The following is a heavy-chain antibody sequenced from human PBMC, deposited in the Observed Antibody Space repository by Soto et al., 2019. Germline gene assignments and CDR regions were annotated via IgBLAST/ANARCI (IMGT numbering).Heavy chain of an antibody. CDR3: ARRHYDFWSGANWFDP. V-gene: IGHV4-59*08. CDR2: IHYSGNP. Sequence: SETLSLTCTVRGDSISNNYWNWLRQPPGKGLEWIGYIHYSGNPTYNPSLKSRVTISVDTSKNQFSLKLSSVTAADTAVYYCARRHYDFWSGANWFDPWGQGTLVTVSS. D-gene: IGHD3-3*01. J-gene: IGHJ5*02. CDR1: GDSISNNY.